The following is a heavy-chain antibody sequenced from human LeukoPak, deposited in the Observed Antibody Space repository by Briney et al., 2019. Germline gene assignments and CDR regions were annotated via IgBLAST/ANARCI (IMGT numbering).Heavy chain of an antibody. CDR1: GFPFSSYG. CDR2: ISSSSSTI. D-gene: IGHD3-10*02. CDR3: AELGITMIGGV. J-gene: IGHJ6*04. V-gene: IGHV3-48*01. Sequence: PGGPLRLSCQASGFPFSSYGIPWAPQAPGKGLEWVSYISSSSSTIYYAASVKGRFTISRDNAKNSLYLQLNSLRAEDTAVYYCAELGITMIGGVWGKGTTVTISS.